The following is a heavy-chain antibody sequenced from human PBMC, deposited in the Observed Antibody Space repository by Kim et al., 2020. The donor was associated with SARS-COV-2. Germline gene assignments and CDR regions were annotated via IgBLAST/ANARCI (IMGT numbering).Heavy chain of an antibody. D-gene: IGHD3-9*01. CDR2: IYYSGST. Sequence: SETLSLTCTVSGGSISSYYWSWIRQPPGKGLEWIGYIYYSGSTNYNPSLKSRVTISVDTSKNQFSLKLSSVTAADTAVYYCARSRPADWFVFDYWGQGTLVTVSS. CDR1: GGSISSYY. J-gene: IGHJ4*02. CDR3: ARSRPADWFVFDY. V-gene: IGHV4-59*01.